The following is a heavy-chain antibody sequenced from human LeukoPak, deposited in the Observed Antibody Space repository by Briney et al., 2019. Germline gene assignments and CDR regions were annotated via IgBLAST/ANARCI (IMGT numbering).Heavy chain of an antibody. V-gene: IGHV4-59*01. CDR3: TRAYSVSSVYDY. J-gene: IGHJ4*02. D-gene: IGHD6-6*01. CDR2: IYYSGST. CDR1: GGSISSDY. Sequence: SQTLSLTCTVSGGSISSDYWTWVRQPPGKGLEWHGYIYYSGSTNSNASLKSRVSISLATSKNQFSLKLSSVTAAATAGSSCTRAYSVSSVYDYWGQGSLVTVSS.